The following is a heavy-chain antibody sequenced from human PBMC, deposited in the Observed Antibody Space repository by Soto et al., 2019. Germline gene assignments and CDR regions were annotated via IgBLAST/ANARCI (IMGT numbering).Heavy chain of an antibody. J-gene: IGHJ5*02. Sequence: ASVKVSCKASGYTFTSYAMHWVRQAPGQRLEWMGWINAGNGNTKYSQKFQGRVTITRDTSASTAYMELSSLRSEDTAVYYCARDYYGSGTYPYRGPWGQGTLVTVSS. D-gene: IGHD3-10*01. CDR1: GYTFTSYA. V-gene: IGHV1-3*01. CDR2: INAGNGNT. CDR3: ARDYYGSGTYPYRGP.